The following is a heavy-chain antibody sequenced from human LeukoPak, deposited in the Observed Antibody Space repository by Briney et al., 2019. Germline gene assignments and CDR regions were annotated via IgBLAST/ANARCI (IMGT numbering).Heavy chain of an antibody. Sequence: PSETLSLTCAVYGGSFSGYYWSWIRQPPGKGLEWIGEINHSGSTNYNPSLKSRVTISVDTSKNQFSLKLSSVTAADTAVYYCARGGEYSGYDYFDYWGQGTLVTVSS. CDR2: INHSGST. J-gene: IGHJ4*02. CDR3: ARGGEYSGYDYFDY. V-gene: IGHV4-34*01. CDR1: GGSFSGYY. D-gene: IGHD5-12*01.